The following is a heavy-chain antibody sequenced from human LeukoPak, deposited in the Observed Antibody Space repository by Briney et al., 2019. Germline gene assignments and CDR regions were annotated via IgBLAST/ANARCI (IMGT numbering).Heavy chain of an antibody. D-gene: IGHD3-9*01. Sequence: SVKVSCKASGGTFSCYAISWVRQAPGQGLEWMGRIIPILGIANYAQKFQGRVTITADKSTSTAYMELSSLRSEDTAVYYCARPDILTAGVFDYWGQGTLVTVSS. CDR3: ARPDILTAGVFDY. CDR1: GGTFSCYA. J-gene: IGHJ4*02. V-gene: IGHV1-69*04. CDR2: IIPILGIA.